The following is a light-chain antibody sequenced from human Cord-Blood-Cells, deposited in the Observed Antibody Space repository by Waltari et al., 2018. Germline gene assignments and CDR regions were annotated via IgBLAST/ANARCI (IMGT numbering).Light chain of an antibody. J-gene: IGKJ4*01. CDR3: QQSYSTPRP. CDR2: AAS. CDR1: QSISSY. Sequence: DIQMTQSQSSLSATVGDRVTITCRASQSISSYLNWYQQKPGKAPKLLIYAASSLQSGVPLRFSGSGSGTDFTLTISSLQPEDFATYYCQQSYSTPRPFGGGTKVEIK. V-gene: IGKV1-39*01.